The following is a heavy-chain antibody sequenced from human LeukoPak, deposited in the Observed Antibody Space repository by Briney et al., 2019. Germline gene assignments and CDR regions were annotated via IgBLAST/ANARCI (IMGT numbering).Heavy chain of an antibody. Sequence: GGSLRLSCAASGFTFSSYAMSWVRQAPGKGLEWVSVISGGGGRTYYADSVKGRFTISRDNSKNSLYLQMNHLRAEDTAVYYCAKRTYHSDSSGYDYWGQGTLVTVSS. J-gene: IGHJ4*02. V-gene: IGHV3-23*01. CDR1: GFTFSSYA. D-gene: IGHD3-22*01. CDR2: ISGGGGRT. CDR3: AKRTYHSDSSGYDY.